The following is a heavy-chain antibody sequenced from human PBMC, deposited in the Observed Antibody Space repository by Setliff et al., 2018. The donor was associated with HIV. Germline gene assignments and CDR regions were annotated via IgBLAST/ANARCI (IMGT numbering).Heavy chain of an antibody. J-gene: IGHJ4*02. D-gene: IGHD3-9*01. Sequence: PSETLSLTCTVSGGYVSGSSHYWGWIRQPPGKGLEWIGSISYSENIYYNPSLKSRVTISADTSKTQFSLKLSSVTAADTAVYYCARLRYYDILTGYAFDYWGQGTLVTVSS. V-gene: IGHV4-39*01. CDR3: ARLRYYDILTGYAFDY. CDR1: GGYVSGSSHY. CDR2: ISYSENI.